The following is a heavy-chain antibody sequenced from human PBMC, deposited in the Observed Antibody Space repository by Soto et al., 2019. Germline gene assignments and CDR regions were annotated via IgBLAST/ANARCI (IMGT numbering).Heavy chain of an antibody. CDR2: ISGSGGST. J-gene: IGHJ4*02. Sequence: PCGSLRLSCAASGFTVNSYAMSWVRKATGKGLEWVSAISGSGGSTYYADSVKGRFTISRDNSKNTLYLQMNSLRAEDTAVYYCAKRTGHIAVAGTFDYWGQGTLVTVSS. CDR3: AKRTGHIAVAGTFDY. CDR1: GFTVNSYA. V-gene: IGHV3-23*01. D-gene: IGHD6-19*01.